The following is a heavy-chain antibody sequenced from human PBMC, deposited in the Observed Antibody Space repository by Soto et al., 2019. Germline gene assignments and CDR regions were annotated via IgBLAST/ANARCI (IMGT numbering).Heavy chain of an antibody. Sequence: EVHLMESGGGLVQPGGSLRLSCAASGFTFSNYAMSWVRQAPGKGLEWVSVIGGRGTTTYYAESVKGRFIVSRDNSKNMVFLKMNSLRAEDTAVYFCAKKFGDNDLYSFGSWGQGILVTVSS. CDR2: IGGRGTTT. CDR1: GFTFSNYA. CDR3: AKKFGDNDLYSFGS. D-gene: IGHD2-21*01. V-gene: IGHV3-23*01. J-gene: IGHJ4*02.